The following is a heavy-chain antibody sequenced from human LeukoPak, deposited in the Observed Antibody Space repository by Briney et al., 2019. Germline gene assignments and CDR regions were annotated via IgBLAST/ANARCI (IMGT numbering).Heavy chain of an antibody. CDR2: IYHSGST. V-gene: IGHV4-30-2*01. CDR3: ARPLMVRGVHAFDI. J-gene: IGHJ3*02. D-gene: IGHD3-10*01. Sequence: SQTLSLTCTVSGGSISSGGYYWSWIRQPPGKGLEWIGYIYHSGSTYYNPSLKSRVTISVDTSKNQFSLKLSSVTAADTAVYYCARPLMVRGVHAFDIWGQGTMVTVSS. CDR1: GGSISSGGYY.